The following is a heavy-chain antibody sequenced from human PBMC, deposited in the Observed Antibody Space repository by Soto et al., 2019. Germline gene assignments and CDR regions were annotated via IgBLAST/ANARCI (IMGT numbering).Heavy chain of an antibody. D-gene: IGHD4-17*01. J-gene: IGHJ4*02. V-gene: IGHV4-30-2*01. CDR1: GGSISSGGYS. CDR2: IYHSGST. Sequence: QLQLQESGSGLVKPSQTLSLTCAVSGGSISSGGYSCNWIRQPPGKGLEWIGYIYHSGSTYYNPPLTSRVTISVDRSKNQFSLKLSAVTAADTAVYYCARGMTTVTTFDYWGQGTLVTVSS. CDR3: ARGMTTVTTFDY.